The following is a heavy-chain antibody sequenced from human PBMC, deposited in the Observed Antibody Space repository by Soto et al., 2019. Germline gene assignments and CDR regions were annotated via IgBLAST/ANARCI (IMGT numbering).Heavy chain of an antibody. CDR2: INPSGGST. CDR3: ARERNDILTSYYRWFDP. J-gene: IGHJ5*02. Sequence: GASVKVSCKASGYTFTSYYMHWVRQAPGQGLEWMGIINPSGGSTSYAQKFQGRVTMTRDTSTSTVYMELSSLRSEDTAVYYCARERNDILTSYYRWFDPWGQGTLVTVSS. D-gene: IGHD3-9*01. CDR1: GYTFTSYY. V-gene: IGHV1-46*01.